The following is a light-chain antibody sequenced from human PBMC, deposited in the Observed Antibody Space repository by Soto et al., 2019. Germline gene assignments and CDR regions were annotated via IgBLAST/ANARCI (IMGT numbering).Light chain of an antibody. CDR3: QQYGPSPPYT. J-gene: IGKJ2*01. Sequence: EIVLTQSPGTLSLSPGERATLSCRASRSFASSYLAWYQRKPGHAPRLLIYAASNRATGIPDRFTGSGSGTDFTLTISRVEPEDFAVYYCQQYGPSPPYTFGQGTKVEIK. CDR2: AAS. CDR1: RSFASSY. V-gene: IGKV3-20*01.